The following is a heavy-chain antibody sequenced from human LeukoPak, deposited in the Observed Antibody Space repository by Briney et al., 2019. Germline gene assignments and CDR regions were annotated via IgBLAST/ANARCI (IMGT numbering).Heavy chain of an antibody. D-gene: IGHD2-2*01. CDR1: GGSISSYY. CDR3: ARELGYCSSTSCYGAFDI. J-gene: IGHJ3*02. V-gene: IGHV4-59*01. CDR2: IYYSGST. Sequence: PSETLSLTCTVSGGSISSYYWSWIRQPPGKGLEWIGYIYYSGSTNYNPSLKSRVTISVDTSKNQFSLKLSFVTAADTAVYYCARELGYCSSTSCYGAFDIWGQGTVVTVSS.